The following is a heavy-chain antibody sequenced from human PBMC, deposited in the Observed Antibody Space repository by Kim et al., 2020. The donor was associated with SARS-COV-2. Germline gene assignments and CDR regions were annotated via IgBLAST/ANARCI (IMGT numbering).Heavy chain of an antibody. CDR3: ARRRGGWDYYSYGMDV. D-gene: IGHD3-16*01. V-gene: IGHV4-61*07. Sequence: CLNSRVTISVDTSKTQFSMKLSSVIAADTAVYYCARRRGGWDYYSYGMDVWGQGTTVTVSS. J-gene: IGHJ6*02.